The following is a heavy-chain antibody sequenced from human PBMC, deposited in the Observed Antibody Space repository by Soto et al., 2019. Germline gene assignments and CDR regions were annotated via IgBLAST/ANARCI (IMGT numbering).Heavy chain of an antibody. CDR2: ISPYNDYT. CDR3: ARGGYYDNSWGKLSHYGLDV. CDR1: GYTFIRYG. D-gene: IGHD3-16*01. J-gene: IGHJ6*02. V-gene: IGHV1-18*01. Sequence: VQLAQSANEVKKPGASVRVSCKAAGYTFIRYGIAWVRQAPGQGLEWMGWISPYNDYTVYAQKFQGRVSMTAETSTRTVYMNRRGLKSDDEAVYYCARGGYYDNSWGKLSHYGLDVWGQGTSVSVSS.